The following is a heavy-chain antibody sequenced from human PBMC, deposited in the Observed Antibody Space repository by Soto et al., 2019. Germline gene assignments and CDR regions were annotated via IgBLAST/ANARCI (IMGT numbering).Heavy chain of an antibody. D-gene: IGHD7-27*01. Sequence: SETLSLTCTVSGGSISSYYWSWIRQPPGKGLEWIGYIYYSGSTDYDPSLKSRVTISVDTSKNQFSLKLSSVTAADTAVYYCARRWGTYFDFWGQGTLDTVSS. V-gene: IGHV4-59*01. CDR1: GGSISSYY. J-gene: IGHJ4*02. CDR2: IYYSGST. CDR3: ARRWGTYFDF.